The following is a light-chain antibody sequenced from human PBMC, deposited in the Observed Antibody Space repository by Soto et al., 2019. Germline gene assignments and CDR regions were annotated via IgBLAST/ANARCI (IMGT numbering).Light chain of an antibody. CDR3: QQYKNYLT. J-gene: IGKJ3*01. CDR1: QSISTW. CDR2: DAS. V-gene: IGKV1-5*01. Sequence: DIQMTQSPSTLSASVGDRVTITCRASQSISTWLAWYQQKPVKAPKVLIYDASSLESGVPSRFSGSGSGTEFTLTISSLQPDDFATYYCQQYKNYLTFGPGTKVDIK.